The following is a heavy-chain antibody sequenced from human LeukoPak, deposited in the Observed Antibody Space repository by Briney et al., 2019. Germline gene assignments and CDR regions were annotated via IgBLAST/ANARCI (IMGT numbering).Heavy chain of an antibody. CDR1: GGSISSYY. J-gene: IGHJ4*02. D-gene: IGHD3-22*01. V-gene: IGHV4-59*01. CDR3: ARTNYDSSGYQSGDSDY. CDR2: IYYSGST. Sequence: SETLSLTCTVSGGSISSYYWSWIRQPPGKGLEWVGYIYYSGSTNYNPSLKSRVTISVDTSKNQFSLKLSSVTAADTAVYYCARTNYDSSGYQSGDSDYWGQGTLVTVSS.